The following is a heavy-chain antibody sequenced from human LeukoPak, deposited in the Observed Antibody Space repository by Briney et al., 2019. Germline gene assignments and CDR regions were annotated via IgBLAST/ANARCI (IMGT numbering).Heavy chain of an antibody. CDR3: ARDGRGSASSWYFDL. CDR1: GGCISSNY. Sequence: SETLSLTCTVSGGCISSNYGSWIRQPAEKGLEWIGRIYTSGSPNYSTPLKSRVTLAVGTSRNQFSLRLSSGTAADTAVYYCARDGRGSASSWYFDLWGEGTLVTVSS. CDR2: IYTSGSP. V-gene: IGHV4-4*07. J-gene: IGHJ4*02. D-gene: IGHD6-13*01.